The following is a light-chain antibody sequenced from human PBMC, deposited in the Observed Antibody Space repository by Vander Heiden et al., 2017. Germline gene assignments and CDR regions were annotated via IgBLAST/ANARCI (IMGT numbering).Light chain of an antibody. J-gene: IGLJ1*01. CDR3: SSYTSSSTYV. CDR1: SSDVGGYNY. CDR2: DVS. Sequence: QSALTQPASGSGSPGQSITISCTGTSSDVGGYNYVSWYQQHPGKAPKLMIYDVSNRPSGVSNRFSGSKSGNTASLTISGLQAEDEADYYCSSYTSSSTYVFGTGTKVTGL. V-gene: IGLV2-14*03.